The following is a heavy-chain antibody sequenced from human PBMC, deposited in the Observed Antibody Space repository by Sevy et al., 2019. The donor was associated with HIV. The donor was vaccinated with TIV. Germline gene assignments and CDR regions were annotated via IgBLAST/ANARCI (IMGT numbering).Heavy chain of an antibody. Sequence: GGSLRLSCEASGFTFSSNGMSWVRQAPGKGLEWVSGISGGGGDTFYADSVKGRFTISRDNSKNTLFLQINSLRAEDTALYYCVKGARYTIPNDAFDIWGQGTMVTV. D-gene: IGHD2-2*02. CDR1: GFTFSSNG. CDR3: VKGARYTIPNDAFDI. J-gene: IGHJ3*02. CDR2: ISGGGGDT. V-gene: IGHV3-23*01.